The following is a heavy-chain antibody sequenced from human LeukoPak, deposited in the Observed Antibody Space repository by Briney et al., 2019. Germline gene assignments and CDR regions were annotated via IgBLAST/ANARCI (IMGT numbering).Heavy chain of an antibody. CDR3: AKGRAVGESYYDN. CDR1: EFTFSRYA. D-gene: IGHD1-26*01. J-gene: IGHJ4*02. Sequence: PGGSLRLSCAASEFTFSRYAMSWVRQAPGKGLEWVSTISGGGATTYYADAVTGRFTISRDDSTNTLYLQTSSLRAEDTAVYYCAKGRAVGESYYDNWGQGTLVTVSS. CDR2: ISGGGATT. V-gene: IGHV3-23*01.